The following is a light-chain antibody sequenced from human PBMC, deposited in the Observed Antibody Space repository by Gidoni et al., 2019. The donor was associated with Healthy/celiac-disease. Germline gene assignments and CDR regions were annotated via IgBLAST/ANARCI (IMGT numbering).Light chain of an antibody. CDR1: QSISSF. J-gene: IGKJ2*01. Sequence: DIQMTQSPSSLSASVADRVTITCRASQSISSFLNWYQQKPGKAPKLLIYAASSLQSGVPSGFSGSASGTDFTLTISRLQPEDFATYYCQQSYSTPMYTFGQGTNLEIK. CDR3: QQSYSTPMYT. V-gene: IGKV1-39*01. CDR2: AAS.